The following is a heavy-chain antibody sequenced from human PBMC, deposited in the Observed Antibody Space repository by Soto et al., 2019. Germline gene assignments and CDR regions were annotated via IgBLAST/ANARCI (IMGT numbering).Heavy chain of an antibody. J-gene: IGHJ4*02. D-gene: IGHD2-2*01. V-gene: IGHV3-23*01. CDR3: ERDPGGHYCTSTSCLYFFDH. CDR2: ISDSGST. CDR1: GFTFSNHA. Sequence: EVQLLESGGALVQPGGSLRLSCAASGFTFSNHAMNWVRQAPGKGLEWVSTISDSGSTYYADSVKGRFTISRDNSKTTLYLQMNSLRAEDTAVYYWERDPGGHYCTSTSCLYFFDHWGQGTLVIVSS.